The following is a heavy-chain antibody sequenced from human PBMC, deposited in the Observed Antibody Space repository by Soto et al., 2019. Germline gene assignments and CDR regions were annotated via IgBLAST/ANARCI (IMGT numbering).Heavy chain of an antibody. D-gene: IGHD2-21*02. CDR3: ARSYSGGDAYFDY. CDR1: GGSISSGGFS. Sequence: PSETLSLTCAVSGGSISSGGFSWSWIRQSPGKGLELIGYIYYSGNTYYNPPLKSRVTIAADRSKNQFSLNLASVTAADTAVYYCARSYSGGDAYFDYWGQGTVVTVSS. CDR2: IYYSGNT. J-gene: IGHJ4*02. V-gene: IGHV4-30-2*06.